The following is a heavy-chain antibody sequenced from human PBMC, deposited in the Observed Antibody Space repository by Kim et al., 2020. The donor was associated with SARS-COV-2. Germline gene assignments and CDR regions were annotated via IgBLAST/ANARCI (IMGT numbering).Heavy chain of an antibody. D-gene: IGHD4-17*01. CDR2: IYYSGST. CDR3: ARVSFGEKLAAFAI. J-gene: IGHJ3*02. Sequence: SETLSLTCTVSGGSISNYYWSWIRQPPGKGLEWIGSIYYSGSTNYNPSLKSRVTISVDTSKIQFSLKLSSVTAADTAVYYCARVSFGEKLAAFAIWGQGT. V-gene: IGHV4-59*13. CDR1: GGSISNYY.